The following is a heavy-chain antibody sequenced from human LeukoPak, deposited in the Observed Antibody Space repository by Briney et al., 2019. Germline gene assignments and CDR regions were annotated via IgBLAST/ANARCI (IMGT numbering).Heavy chain of an antibody. D-gene: IGHD1-14*01. CDR3: SRYNTLHCFDY. CDR2: IYSGGTT. J-gene: IGHJ4*02. Sequence: LGGCLRLSCAAYGYPVSSNYMSSVRQARGRGLGWVQVIYSGGTTYYADSVKGRFTISRDNSKNTLYLQMNSLRAEDTAVYYCSRYNTLHCFDYWGQGTLVTVSS. CDR1: GYPVSSNY. V-gene: IGHV3-66*02.